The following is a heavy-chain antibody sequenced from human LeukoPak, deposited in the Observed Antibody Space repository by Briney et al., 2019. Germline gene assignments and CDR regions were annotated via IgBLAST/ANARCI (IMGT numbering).Heavy chain of an antibody. J-gene: IGHJ4*02. V-gene: IGHV1-46*01. CDR2: INPSGGST. D-gene: IGHD3-22*01. CDR1: GYTFTSYY. CDR3: ARDAYYDSSGYHRSLYYFDY. Sequence: GASVKVSCKASGYTFTSYYMHWVRQAPGQGLEWMGIINPSGGSTRYAQKFQGRVTMTRDTSTSTVYMELSSLRSEDTAVYYCARDAYYDSSGYHRSLYYFDYWGQGTLVTVSS.